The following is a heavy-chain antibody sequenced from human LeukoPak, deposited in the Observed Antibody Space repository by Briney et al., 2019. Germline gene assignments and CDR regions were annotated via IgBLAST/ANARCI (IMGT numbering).Heavy chain of an antibody. CDR2: ISYDGSNK. D-gene: IGHD6-19*01. V-gene: IGHV3-30*04. Sequence: GGSLRLSCAASGFIFSSYAMHWVRQAPGKGLEWVAVISYDGSNKYYADSVKGRFTISRDNSKNTLYLQMNSLRAEDTAVYYCARDYSSGWYLRYWGQGTLVTVSS. J-gene: IGHJ4*02. CDR3: ARDYSSGWYLRY. CDR1: GFIFSSYA.